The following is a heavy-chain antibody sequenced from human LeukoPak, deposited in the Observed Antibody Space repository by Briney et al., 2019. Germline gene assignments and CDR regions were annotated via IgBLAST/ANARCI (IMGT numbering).Heavy chain of an antibody. Sequence: ASVKVSCKASGYTFTSYGISWVRQAPGQGLEWMGWISAYNGNTNYAQKLQGRVTMTTDTSTCTAYMELRSLRSDDTAVYYCARGRGTTVSTPIDYWGQGTLVTVSS. CDR1: GYTFTSYG. CDR2: ISAYNGNT. CDR3: ARGRGTTVSTPIDY. V-gene: IGHV1-18*01. J-gene: IGHJ4*02. D-gene: IGHD4-17*01.